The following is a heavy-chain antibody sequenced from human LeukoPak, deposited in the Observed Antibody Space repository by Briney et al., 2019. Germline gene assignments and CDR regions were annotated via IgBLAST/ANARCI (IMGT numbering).Heavy chain of an antibody. V-gene: IGHV3-53*01. D-gene: IGHD3-22*01. CDR3: ARGDDSGYYDYFDY. J-gene: IGHJ4*02. CDR2: IYTGGNT. Sequence: GGSLRLSCAASGFTVDSNYPTWVRQAPGKGLEWVSTIYTGGNTYYAASVKGRFTISRDFSKNTVFLHMNSLRAEDTAMYYCARGDDSGYYDYFDYWGQGALVTVSS. CDR1: GFTVDSNY.